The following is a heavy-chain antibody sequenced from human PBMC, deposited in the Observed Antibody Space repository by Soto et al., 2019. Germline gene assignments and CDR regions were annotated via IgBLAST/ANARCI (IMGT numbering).Heavy chain of an antibody. CDR3: AGGLVVPAAMGGEEYYYGMDV. CDR1: GGTFSSYA. V-gene: IGHV1-69*01. D-gene: IGHD2-2*01. CDR2: IIPIFGTA. Sequence: QVQLVQSGAEVKKPGSSVKVSCKASGGTFSSYAISWVRQAPGQGLEWMGGIIPIFGTANYAQKFQGRVTITADESTSTAYMELSSLRSEDTAVYYWAGGLVVPAAMGGEEYYYGMDVWGHGTTVTVSS. J-gene: IGHJ6*02.